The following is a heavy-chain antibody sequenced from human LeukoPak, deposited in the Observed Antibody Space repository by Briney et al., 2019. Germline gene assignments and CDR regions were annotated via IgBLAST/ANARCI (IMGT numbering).Heavy chain of an antibody. CDR3: ARRIDY. V-gene: IGHV4-30-4*01. D-gene: IGHD2-15*01. CDR1: GGSISSGDYY. Sequence: SHTLSLTCTVSGGSISSGDYYWSWIRQSPGKGLEWIGYIYYSGNTYYNPSLKSRVTISVDTSKNQFSLKLSTVTAADTAVYYCARRIDYWGQGTLVTVSS. CDR2: IYYSGNT. J-gene: IGHJ4*02.